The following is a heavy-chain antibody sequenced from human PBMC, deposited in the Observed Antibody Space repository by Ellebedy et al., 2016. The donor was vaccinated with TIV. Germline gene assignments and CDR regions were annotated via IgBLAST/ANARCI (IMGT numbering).Heavy chain of an antibody. Sequence: SVKVSCXASGYTFTSYDINWVRQATGQGLEWMGRIIPILGIANYAQKFQGRVTITADKSTSTAYMELSSLRSEDTAVYYCARGPYYYDSRKLDHYDGMDVWGQGTTVTVSS. CDR3: ARGPYYYDSRKLDHYDGMDV. CDR1: GYTFTSYD. V-gene: IGHV1-69*04. D-gene: IGHD3-22*01. CDR2: IIPILGIA. J-gene: IGHJ6*02.